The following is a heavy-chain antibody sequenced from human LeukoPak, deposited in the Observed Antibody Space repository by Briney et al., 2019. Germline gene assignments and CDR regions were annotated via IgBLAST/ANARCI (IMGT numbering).Heavy chain of an antibody. CDR2: ITYSGST. Sequence: ASETLSLTCAVYGGSFNTFYWTWIRQPPGKGLEWIGEITYSGSTNYNPSLKSRVSLSVDTSNNQFSLKLKSVTAADTAVYFCARCSRRGASLDYWGQGTLVIVSS. CDR3: ARCSRRGASLDY. J-gene: IGHJ4*02. D-gene: IGHD4/OR15-4a*01. V-gene: IGHV4-34*01. CDR1: GGSFNTFY.